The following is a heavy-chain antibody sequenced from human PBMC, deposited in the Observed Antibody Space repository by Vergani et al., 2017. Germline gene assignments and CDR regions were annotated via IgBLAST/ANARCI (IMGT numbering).Heavy chain of an antibody. D-gene: IGHD3-10*02. CDR2: MNPNSGNT. CDR1: GYTFTSYD. Sequence: QVQLVQSGAEVKKPGASVKVSCKASGYTFTSYDINWVRQATGQGLEWMGWMNPNSGNTGYAQKFQGRVTMTRNTSISTAYLQWSSLKASDPAMYYCARQLCCGMDVWGQGTTVTVSS. CDR3: ARQLCCGMDV. J-gene: IGHJ6*02. V-gene: IGHV1-8*01.